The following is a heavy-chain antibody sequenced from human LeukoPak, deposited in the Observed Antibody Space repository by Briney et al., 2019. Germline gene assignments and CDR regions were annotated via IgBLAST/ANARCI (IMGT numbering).Heavy chain of an antibody. Sequence: PGGSLRLSCAASGFTFSSYDMTWVRQAPGKGLEWVSSISSRSRYIYYADSVKGRFTISRDNARNSLFLQMNSLRGEDMAVYYCARDLHYYNTSGHDYWGQGTLVTVSS. CDR2: ISSRSRYI. V-gene: IGHV3-21*01. CDR3: ARDLHYYNTSGHDY. CDR1: GFTFSSYD. D-gene: IGHD3-22*01. J-gene: IGHJ4*02.